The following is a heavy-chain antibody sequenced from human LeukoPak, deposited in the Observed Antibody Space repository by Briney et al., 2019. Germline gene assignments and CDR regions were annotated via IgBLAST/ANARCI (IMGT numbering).Heavy chain of an antibody. CDR2: ISSSSSYT. J-gene: IGHJ4*02. D-gene: IGHD3-10*01. CDR3: ARVTMVRGVIITHYFDY. V-gene: IGHV3-11*05. Sequence: GGSLRLSCAASGFTFSDCYMSWIRQAPGKGLEWVSYISSSSSYTNYADSVKGRFTISRDNAKNSLYLQMNSLRAEDTAVYYCARVTMVRGVIITHYFDYWGQGTLVTVSS. CDR1: GFTFSDCY.